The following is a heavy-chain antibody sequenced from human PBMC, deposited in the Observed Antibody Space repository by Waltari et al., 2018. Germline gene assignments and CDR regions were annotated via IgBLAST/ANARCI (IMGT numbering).Heavy chain of an antibody. CDR1: GGSISSYY. CDR2: IYYSGST. V-gene: IGHV4-59*01. J-gene: IGHJ3*02. D-gene: IGHD2-2*01. Sequence: QVQLQESGPGLVKPSETLSLTCTVSGGSISSYYWSWIRQPPGKGLEWIGYIYYSGSTNYNPSLKSRVTISVDTSKNQFSLKLSSVTAADTAVYYCARGPGIVVVPAAIHDAFDIWGQGTMVTVSS. CDR3: ARGPGIVVVPAAIHDAFDI.